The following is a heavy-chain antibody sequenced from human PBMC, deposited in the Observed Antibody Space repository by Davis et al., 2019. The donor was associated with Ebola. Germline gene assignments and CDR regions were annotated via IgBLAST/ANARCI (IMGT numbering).Heavy chain of an antibody. D-gene: IGHD3-3*01. CDR3: AREGDDFYYYGMDV. J-gene: IGHJ6*02. V-gene: IGHV1-18*01. CDR2: ISAYNGNT. CDR1: GYTFTSYG. Sequence: ASVKVSCKASGYTFTSYGISWVRQAPGQGLEWMGWISAYNGNTNYAQKLQGRVTMTTDTSTSTVYMELRSLRSDDTAVYYCAREGDDFYYYGMDVWGQGTTVTVSS.